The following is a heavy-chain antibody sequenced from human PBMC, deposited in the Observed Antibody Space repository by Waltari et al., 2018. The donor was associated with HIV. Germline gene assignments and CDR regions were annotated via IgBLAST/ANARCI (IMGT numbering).Heavy chain of an antibody. D-gene: IGHD2-15*01. CDR2: IYPGDSDT. CDR1: GYSFTSYW. V-gene: IGHV5-51*01. J-gene: IGHJ3*02. CDR3: ARQGDIVVVVAAGRPDAFDI. Sequence: EVQLVQSGAEVKKPGESLKISCKGSGYSFTSYWIGWVRQMPGKGREWMGIIYPGDSDTRYSPSFQGQVTISADKSISTAYLQWSSLKASDTAMYYCARQGDIVVVVAAGRPDAFDIWGQGTMVTVSS.